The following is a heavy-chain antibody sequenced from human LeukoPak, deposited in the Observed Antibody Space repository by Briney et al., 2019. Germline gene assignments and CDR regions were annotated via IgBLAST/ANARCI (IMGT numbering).Heavy chain of an antibody. Sequence: PSETLSLTCAVYGGSFSSYNWGWIRQPPGKGLEWIGNIYYSGSTYYNTSLKSRVTISVDTSKNQFSLKLSSVTAADTAVYFCARGSGTAGYSSEFDYWGQGTLVTVSS. D-gene: IGHD6-19*01. CDR3: ARGSGTAGYSSEFDY. CDR2: IYYSGST. J-gene: IGHJ4*02. V-gene: IGHV4-34*01. CDR1: GGSFSSYN.